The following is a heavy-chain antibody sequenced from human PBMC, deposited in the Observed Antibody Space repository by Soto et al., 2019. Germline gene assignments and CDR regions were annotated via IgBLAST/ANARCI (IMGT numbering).Heavy chain of an antibody. D-gene: IGHD2-21*01. V-gene: IGHV3-53*01. J-gene: IGHJ3*02. CDR1: GFTVSSNY. Sequence: GGSLRLSCAASGFTVSSNYMSWVRQAPGKGLEWVSVIYSGGSTYYADSVKGRFTISRDNSKNTLYLQMHVLKADDTAVYYCARGTASADAFDIWGQGTMVTVSS. CDR3: ARGTASADAFDI. CDR2: IYSGGST.